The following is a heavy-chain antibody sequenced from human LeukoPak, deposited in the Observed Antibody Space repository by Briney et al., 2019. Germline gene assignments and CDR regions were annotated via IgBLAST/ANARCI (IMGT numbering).Heavy chain of an antibody. Sequence: PGGSLRLSCAASGFTFSSYAMSWVRQAPGKGLEWVSAISGSGGSTYYADSVKGRFTISRDNSKNTLYLQMNSLRAEDTAVYYCAKFRSAYDTLWYFDLWGRGTLVTVSS. CDR3: AKFRSAYDTLWYFDL. CDR2: ISGSGGST. J-gene: IGHJ2*01. D-gene: IGHD3-22*01. CDR1: GFTFSSYA. V-gene: IGHV3-23*01.